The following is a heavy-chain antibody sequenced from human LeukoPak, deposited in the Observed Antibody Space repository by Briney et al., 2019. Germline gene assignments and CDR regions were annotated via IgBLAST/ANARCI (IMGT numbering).Heavy chain of an antibody. CDR3: ARVEQQLVRARDYHMDV. CDR1: GGSISSYY. D-gene: IGHD6-13*01. J-gene: IGHJ6*03. Sequence: SETLSLTCTVSGGSISSYYWSWIRQPPGKGLEWIGYIYYSGSTNYNPSLKSRVTISVDTSKNQFSLKLSSVTAADTAVYYCARVEQQLVRARDYHMDVWGKGTTVTVSS. V-gene: IGHV4-59*01. CDR2: IYYSGST.